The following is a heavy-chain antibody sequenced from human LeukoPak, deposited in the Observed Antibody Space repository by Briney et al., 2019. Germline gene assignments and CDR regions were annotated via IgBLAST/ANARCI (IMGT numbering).Heavy chain of an antibody. Sequence: PSKTLSLTCAVAGGSIISYYWSWIRQSPGKGLEWIGYIYYSGSSNYTPSLESRGTMSVDKSKNQFALNLNSVTAADTAVYYGARGGGSGEFFGYWGQGTLVTVSS. J-gene: IGHJ4*02. D-gene: IGHD3-10*01. V-gene: IGHV4-59*12. CDR1: GGSIISYY. CDR3: ARGGGSGEFFGY. CDR2: IYYSGSS.